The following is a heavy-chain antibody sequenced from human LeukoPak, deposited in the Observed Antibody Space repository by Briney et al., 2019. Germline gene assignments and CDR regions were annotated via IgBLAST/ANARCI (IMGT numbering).Heavy chain of an antibody. Sequence: ASVKVSCKVSGYTLTESSMHWVRQAPGKGLEWMGGFDPEDGETIYAQKFQGRVTMTEDTSTDTAYMELSSLRSEDTAVYYCATSEDIVVVPASYPFGAFDIWGQGTMVTVSS. D-gene: IGHD2-2*01. V-gene: IGHV1-24*01. CDR3: ATSEDIVVVPASYPFGAFDI. CDR1: GYTLTESS. J-gene: IGHJ3*02. CDR2: FDPEDGET.